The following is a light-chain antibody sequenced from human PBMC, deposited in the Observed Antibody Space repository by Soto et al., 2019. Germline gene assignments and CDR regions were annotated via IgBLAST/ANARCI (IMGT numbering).Light chain of an antibody. J-gene: IGLJ1*01. CDR3: GSYTSTSTCV. CDR2: EVS. V-gene: IGLV2-14*01. CDR1: GSDIGDYDY. Sequence: QSALAQPASVSGSPGQSITISCTGTGSDIGDYDYVSWFQQHPGKAPKLIISEVSNRPSGVSNRFSGSKSDNTASLTISGPQAEDEADYYCGSYTSTSTCVFGTGTKVTVL.